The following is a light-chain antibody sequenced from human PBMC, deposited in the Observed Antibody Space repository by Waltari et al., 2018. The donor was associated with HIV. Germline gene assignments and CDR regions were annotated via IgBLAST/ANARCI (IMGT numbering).Light chain of an antibody. CDR1: NSDVGGYNY. J-gene: IGLJ2*01. CDR3: SSYTSSSTVV. V-gene: IGLV2-14*01. CDR2: DVS. Sequence: QSALTQPASVSGSPGQSLTISCTGTNSDVGGYNYVSWYQQYPGKAPKLMIYDVSNRPSGVSNRFSASKSGNTASLTISGLQAEDEADYYCSSYTSSSTVVFGGGTKLTVL.